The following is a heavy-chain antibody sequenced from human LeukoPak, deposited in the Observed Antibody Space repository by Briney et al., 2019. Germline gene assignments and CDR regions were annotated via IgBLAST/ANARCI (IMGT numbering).Heavy chain of an antibody. CDR1: GYTFTSYA. Sequence: ASVKVSCKASGYTFTSYAMHWVHQAPGQRLEWMGWINAGNGNTKYSQEFQGRVTITRDTSASTAYMELSSLRSEDMAVYYCARGPPIVVGVAFDYWGQGTLVTVSS. CDR2: INAGNGNT. V-gene: IGHV1-3*03. J-gene: IGHJ4*02. CDR3: ARGPPIVVGVAFDY. D-gene: IGHD3-22*01.